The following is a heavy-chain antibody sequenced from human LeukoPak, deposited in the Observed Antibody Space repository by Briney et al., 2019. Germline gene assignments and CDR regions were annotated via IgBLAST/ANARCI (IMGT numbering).Heavy chain of an antibody. Sequence: GASVKVSCKASGYTFTSYGISWVRQAPGQGLEWMGWISAYNGNTNYAQKLQGRVTMTTDTSTSTAYMELRGLRSDDTAVYYCARGGAKEYSSSLVMFDYWGQGTLVTVSS. V-gene: IGHV1-18*01. D-gene: IGHD6-6*01. CDR1: GYTFTSYG. J-gene: IGHJ4*02. CDR3: ARGGAKEYSSSLVMFDY. CDR2: ISAYNGNT.